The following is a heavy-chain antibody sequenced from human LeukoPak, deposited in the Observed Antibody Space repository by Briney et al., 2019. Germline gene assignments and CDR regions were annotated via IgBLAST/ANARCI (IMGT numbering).Heavy chain of an antibody. D-gene: IGHD2-15*01. Sequence: ASVKVSCKASGYTFTSYYMHWVRQAPGQGLEWMGIINPSGGSTSYAQKFQGRVTMTRDTSTSTVYMKLSSLRSEDTAVYYCARFCSGGSCYRDAPDYYYYGMDVWGQGTTVTVSS. V-gene: IGHV1-46*01. CDR1: GYTFTSYY. CDR2: INPSGGST. CDR3: ARFCSGGSCYRDAPDYYYYGMDV. J-gene: IGHJ6*02.